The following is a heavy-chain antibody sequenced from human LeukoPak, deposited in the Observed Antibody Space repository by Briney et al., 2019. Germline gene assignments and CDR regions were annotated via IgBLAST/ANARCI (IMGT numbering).Heavy chain of an antibody. CDR2: IKEDGSVK. CDR3: ARDLGGPWNY. CDR1: GFTFNSYW. V-gene: IGHV3-7*01. Sequence: GGSLRLSCAASGFTFNSYWMTWVRQAPGKGLEWVANIKEDGSVKYCVDSVKGRFTISRDNAKNSLYLQMNSLRAEETAVYYCARDLGGPWNYWGQGTLVTVSS. J-gene: IGHJ4*02. D-gene: IGHD3-3*01.